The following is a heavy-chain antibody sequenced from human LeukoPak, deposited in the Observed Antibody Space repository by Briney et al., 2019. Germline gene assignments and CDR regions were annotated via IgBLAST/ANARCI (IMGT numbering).Heavy chain of an antibody. V-gene: IGHV3-11*05. CDR2: ISSTSSFT. CDR1: GFTFDDYA. J-gene: IGHJ5*02. D-gene: IGHD6-19*01. Sequence: PGGSLRLSCAASGFTFDDYAMNWVRQTPGKGLEWVSYISSTSSFTNYADSVKGRFTISRDNAKNSLYLQMNSLRAEDTAVYYCARDPGFSSGRFDPWGQGTLVTVSS. CDR3: ARDPGFSSGRFDP.